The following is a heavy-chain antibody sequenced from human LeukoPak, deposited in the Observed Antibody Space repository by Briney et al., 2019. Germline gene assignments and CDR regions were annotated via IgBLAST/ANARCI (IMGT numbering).Heavy chain of an antibody. V-gene: IGHV3-33*01. J-gene: IGHJ6*04. D-gene: IGHD4-17*01. CDR3: ARERGDYYYGMDV. Sequence: GGSLRLSCAASGFTFSSYGMHWVRQAPGKGMEWVAVIWYDGSNKYYADSVKGRFTISRDNSKNTLYLQMNSLRAEDTAVYYCARERGDYYYGMDVWGKGTTVTVSS. CDR1: GFTFSSYG. CDR2: IWYDGSNK.